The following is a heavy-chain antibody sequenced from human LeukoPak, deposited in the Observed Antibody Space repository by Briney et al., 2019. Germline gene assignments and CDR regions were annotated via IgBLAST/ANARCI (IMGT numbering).Heavy chain of an antibody. D-gene: IGHD4-17*01. J-gene: IGHJ4*02. V-gene: IGHV3-66*01. CDR1: GFTVSSNY. CDR3: ARGPDYGDYSHFDY. CDR2: IYSGGST. Sequence: GGSLRLSCAASGFTVSSNYMSWVRQAPGKGLEWVSVIYSGGSTYYADSVKGRFTISRDNSRNTLYLQMNSLRAEDTAVYYCARGPDYGDYSHFDYWGQGTLVTVSS.